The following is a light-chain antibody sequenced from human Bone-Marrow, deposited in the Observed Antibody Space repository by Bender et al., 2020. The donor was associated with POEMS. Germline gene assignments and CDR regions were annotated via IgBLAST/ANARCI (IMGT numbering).Light chain of an antibody. Sequence: QSVLTQPPSASGTPGQRVTISCSGSSSKFGSYPVNWYQQLPGAAPKLVIFNNSQRPSGVPDRLSGSNSGTSASLAISGLLSDDEADFYCATWDDSLNGWVFCGGTKLTIL. J-gene: IGLJ3*02. CDR2: NNS. CDR3: ATWDDSLNGWV. CDR1: SSKFGSYP. V-gene: IGLV1-44*01.